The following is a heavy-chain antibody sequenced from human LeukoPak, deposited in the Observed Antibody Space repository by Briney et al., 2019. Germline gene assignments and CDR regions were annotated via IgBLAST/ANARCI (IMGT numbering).Heavy chain of an antibody. D-gene: IGHD1-26*01. Sequence: GESLKIPCKGSGYSFTNYWIGWVRQMPGKGLEWMGIIYPGDSDTRYSPSFQGQVTISADKSISTAYLQWSSLKASDTAMYYCARLGTSEIVGATTDYFDYWGQGTLVTVSS. CDR3: ARLGTSEIVGATTDYFDY. CDR1: GYSFTNYW. V-gene: IGHV5-51*01. CDR2: IYPGDSDT. J-gene: IGHJ4*02.